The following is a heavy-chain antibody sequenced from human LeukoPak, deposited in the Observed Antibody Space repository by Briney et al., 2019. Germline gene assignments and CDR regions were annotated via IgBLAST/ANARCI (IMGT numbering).Heavy chain of an antibody. CDR2: IFGSACKI. CDR3: VKDRVPDSGWSFDV. V-gene: IGHV3-23*01. J-gene: IGHJ3*01. CDR1: RFTLATYS. Sequence: GGSLTLSCTTSRFTLATYSMGWVRQAPGHGLAWVASIFGSACKIYHADSVKGRFTVSRHNSKKTLYLQMNGLRVEDTALYYCVKDRVPDSGWSFDVWGRGTMVTVSA. D-gene: IGHD6-19*01.